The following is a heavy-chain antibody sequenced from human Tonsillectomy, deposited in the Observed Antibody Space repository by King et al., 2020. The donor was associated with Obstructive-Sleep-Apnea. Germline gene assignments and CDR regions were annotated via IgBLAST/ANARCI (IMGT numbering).Heavy chain of an antibody. D-gene: IGHD3-9*01. V-gene: IGHV3-15*01. CDR3: TTDLRYFDWLLSLFDY. CDR2: IRSKTDSGTT. Sequence: VQLVESGGGLVKPGGSLRLSCAASGFTFSNAWMSWVRQAPGKGLEGVVRIRSKTDSGTTDYVAPVKGRFTISRDGSKNTLYLKMNSLKTEDTAVYYCTTDLRYFDWLLSLFDYWGQGTLVTVSS. CDR1: GFTFSNAW. J-gene: IGHJ4*02.